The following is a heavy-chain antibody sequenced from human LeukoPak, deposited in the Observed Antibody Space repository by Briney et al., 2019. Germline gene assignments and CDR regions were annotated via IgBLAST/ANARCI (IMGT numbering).Heavy chain of an antibody. CDR3: AREKCEVYDYGDYADY. CDR1: GYTFTGYY. D-gene: IGHD4-17*01. CDR2: INPNSGGT. J-gene: IGHJ4*02. V-gene: IGHV1-2*06. Sequence: GASVKVSCKASGYTFTGYYMHWVRQAPGQGLEWMGRINPNSGGTNYAQKFQGRVTMTRDTSISTAYMELSRLRSDDTAVYYCAREKCEVYDYGDYADYWGQGTLVTVSS.